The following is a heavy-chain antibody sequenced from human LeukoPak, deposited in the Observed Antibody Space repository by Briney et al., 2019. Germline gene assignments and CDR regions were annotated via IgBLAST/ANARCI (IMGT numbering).Heavy chain of an antibody. CDR3: ATASRSGPKAY. CDR2: IKQDGSEK. CDR1: EFSFSNYW. J-gene: IGHJ4*02. Sequence: GGSLRLSRAVFEFSFSNYWMSWVRQAPGRGLEWVAIIKQDGSEKYYVDSVKGRFTISRDNAQNSLYLQMSSLRAEDTAVYYCATASRSGPKAYWGQGTLVTVSS. D-gene: IGHD6-19*01. V-gene: IGHV3-7*05.